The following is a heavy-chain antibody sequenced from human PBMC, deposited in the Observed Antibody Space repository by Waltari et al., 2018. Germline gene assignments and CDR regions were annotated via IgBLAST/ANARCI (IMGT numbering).Heavy chain of an antibody. CDR1: GGSFNGYY. CDR2: VDHSGSA. V-gene: IGHV4-34*01. CDR3: ARDARDWEAVDNTYLDS. D-gene: IGHD2-21*02. Sequence: QLRLQQWGAGLLKPSETLSLTCAVSGGSFNGYYWSWIRQTPGKGREWIGEVDHSGSANYRPSLKGRVTVSLDTSNKQVSLTLTSVTAADTGIYYCARDARDWEAVDNTYLDSWGQGTLVAVSS. J-gene: IGHJ4*02.